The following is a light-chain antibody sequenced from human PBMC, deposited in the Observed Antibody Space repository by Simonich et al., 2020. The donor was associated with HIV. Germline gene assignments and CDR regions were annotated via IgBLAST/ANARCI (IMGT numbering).Light chain of an antibody. J-gene: IGKJ3*01. CDR3: QQYNNWPLT. CDR2: GAS. CDR1: QSVSSN. Sequence: EIVMTQSAATLSVSPGERATPSCRASQSVSSNLSWYQQKPGQAPRLLIFGASTRATGIPARFSGSGSGTEFTLTISSMQSEDFAVYYCQQYNNWPLTFGPGTKVDIK. V-gene: IGKV3-15*01.